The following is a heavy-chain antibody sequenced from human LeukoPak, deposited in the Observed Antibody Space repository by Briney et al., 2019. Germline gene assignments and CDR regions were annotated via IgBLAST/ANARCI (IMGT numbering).Heavy chain of an antibody. V-gene: IGHV1-69*13. D-gene: IGHD3-3*01. CDR2: IIPIFGTA. CDR3: ARVTDFWSATDAFDI. CDR1: GGTFSSYA. J-gene: IGHJ3*02. Sequence: SVKVSCKASGGTFSSYAISWVRQAPGQGLEWMGGIIPIFGTANYAQKFQGRVTITADESTSTAYMELSSLRSEDTAVYYCARVTDFWSATDAFDIWGQGTMVTVSS.